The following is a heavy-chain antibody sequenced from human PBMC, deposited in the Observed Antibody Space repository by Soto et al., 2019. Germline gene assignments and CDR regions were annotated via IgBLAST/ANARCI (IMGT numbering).Heavy chain of an antibody. CDR1: RYTFTSYD. J-gene: IGHJ5*02. D-gene: IGHD6-19*01. CDR2: MNPSTGNT. CDR3: ASGRIAVGGVWFDP. Sequence: GASVKVSCKASRYTFTSYDIIWVRQATGQGLEWMGWMNPSTGNTDSAEKFQGRLTMTRNTSISTVYMELSSLSFEDTAVYYCASGRIAVGGVWFDPWGQGTLVTVSS. V-gene: IGHV1-8*01.